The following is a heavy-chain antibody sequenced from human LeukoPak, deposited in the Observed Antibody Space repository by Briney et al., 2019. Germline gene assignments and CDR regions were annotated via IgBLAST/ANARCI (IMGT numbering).Heavy chain of an antibody. CDR1: GYTFTNYL. CDR3: VREESGGYFDY. Sequence: ASVKVSCKASGYTFTNYLLHWVRQAPGQGLEWVGRITTSVNTTNYAQKFRDRVTMTRDTSTSTVYMELSSLRSEDTAVYDCVREESGGYFDYWGQGTLVTVSS. D-gene: IGHD2-8*02. V-gene: IGHV1-46*01. J-gene: IGHJ4*02. CDR2: ITTSVNTT.